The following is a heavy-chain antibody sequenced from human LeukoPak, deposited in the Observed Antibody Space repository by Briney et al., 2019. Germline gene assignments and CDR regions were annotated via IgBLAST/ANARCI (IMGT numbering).Heavy chain of an antibody. CDR2: INPNSGGT. CDR3: ARADTLGNYFDY. V-gene: IGHV1-2*02. J-gene: IGHJ4*02. D-gene: IGHD5-18*01. CDR1: GYTFTGYY. Sequence: ASVKVSCKASGYTFTGYYMHWVRQAPGQGLEWMGWINPNSGGTNYAQKFQGRVTMTRDTSISTAYMELSRLRSDDTAVYYCARADTLGNYFDYWGQGTLVTVSS.